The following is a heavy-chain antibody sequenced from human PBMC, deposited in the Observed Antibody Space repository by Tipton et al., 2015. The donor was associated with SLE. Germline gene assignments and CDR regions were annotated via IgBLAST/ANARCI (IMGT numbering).Heavy chain of an antibody. V-gene: IGHV4-34*01. CDR3: AKDRGGLVLGFDY. CDR1: GGSFSGYY. J-gene: IGHJ4*02. D-gene: IGHD6-19*01. CDR2: INHSGST. Sequence: TLSLTCAVYGGSFSGYYWSWIRQPPGKGLEWIGEINHSGSTNYNPSLKSRVTISVDTSKNQFSLKLSSVTAEDTAVYYCAKDRGGLVLGFDYWGQGTLVTVSS.